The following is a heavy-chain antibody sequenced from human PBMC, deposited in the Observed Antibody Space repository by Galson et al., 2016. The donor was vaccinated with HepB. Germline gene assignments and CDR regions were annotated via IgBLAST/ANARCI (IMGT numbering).Heavy chain of an antibody. J-gene: IGHJ4*02. CDR2: ISTSSSYI. CDR1: SFTLSNSG. V-gene: IGHV3-21*01. D-gene: IGHD1-26*01. CDR3: ARDRGTWEAYFDY. Sequence: SLRLSCADSSFTLSNSGMNWVRQAPGKGLEWVSSISTSSSYIFYADSVKGRFTISRDNAKNSLYLQMNSLRAEDTAVHYCARDRGTWEAYFDYWGQGTLVTVSS.